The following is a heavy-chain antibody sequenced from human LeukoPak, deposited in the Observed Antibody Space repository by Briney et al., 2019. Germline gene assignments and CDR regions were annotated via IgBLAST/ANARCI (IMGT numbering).Heavy chain of an antibody. CDR3: AREGPDSSGYYSDY. D-gene: IGHD3-22*01. V-gene: IGHV3-74*01. CDR1: GFTFSSYW. J-gene: IGHJ4*02. Sequence: PGGSLRLSCAASGFTFSSYWMHWVRQAPGKGLVWVSRINSDGSSTAYADSVKGRFTISRDNAKNTLYLHVNSLRDEDTAVYYCAREGPDSSGYYSDYWGQGTLVTVSS. CDR2: INSDGSST.